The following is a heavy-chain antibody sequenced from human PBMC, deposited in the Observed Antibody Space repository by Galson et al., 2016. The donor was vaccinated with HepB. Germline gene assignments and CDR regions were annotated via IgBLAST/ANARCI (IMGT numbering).Heavy chain of an antibody. CDR2: IWNDGGEK. CDR1: GFTFSSYA. Sequence: SLRLSCAASGFTFSSYAMHWVRQGPGKGPEWMGVIWNDGGEKLYADSVKGRFTIFRDNSKNTVYLEMNSLTVEDTAVYYCARESYNRFDPWGQGTLVTVSS. CDR3: ARESYNRFDP. V-gene: IGHV3-33*08. J-gene: IGHJ5*02.